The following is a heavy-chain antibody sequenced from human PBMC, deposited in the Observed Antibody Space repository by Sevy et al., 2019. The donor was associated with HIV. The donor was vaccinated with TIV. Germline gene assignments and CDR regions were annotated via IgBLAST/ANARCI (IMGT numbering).Heavy chain of an antibody. V-gene: IGHV3-7*01. CDR1: GFTFSSYW. J-gene: IGHJ4*02. CDR2: IKQDGSEK. CDR3: ATLRRKTYYYDSSGYSSFGGLN. Sequence: GGSLRLSCAASGFTFSSYWMSWVRQAPGKGLEWVANIKQDGSEKYYVDSVKGRFTISRDNAKNSLYLQMNSLRAEDXXXXXXATLRRKTYYYDSSGYSSFGGLNWGQGTLVTVSS. D-gene: IGHD3-22*01.